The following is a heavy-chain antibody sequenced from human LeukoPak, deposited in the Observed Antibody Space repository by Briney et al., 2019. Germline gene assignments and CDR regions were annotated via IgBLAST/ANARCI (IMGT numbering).Heavy chain of an antibody. J-gene: IGHJ4*02. CDR3: ARDIFGRYFDY. Sequence: GGSLRLSCAASGFTFSSYEMNWVRQAPGKRLEWVSYISSSGSTIYYADSVKGRFTISRDNAKNSLYLQMNSLRAEDTAVYYCARDIFGRYFDYWGQGTLVTVSS. V-gene: IGHV3-48*03. CDR1: GFTFSSYE. CDR2: ISSSGSTI. D-gene: IGHD3-10*02.